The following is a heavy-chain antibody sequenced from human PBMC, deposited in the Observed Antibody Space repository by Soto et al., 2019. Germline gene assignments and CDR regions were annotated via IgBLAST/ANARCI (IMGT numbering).Heavy chain of an antibody. V-gene: IGHV4-34*01. CDR3: ARIVLRYFDWTRNYGMDV. CDR2: INHSGST. CDR1: GGSFSCYY. Sequence: SETLSLSCAVYGGSFSCYYWSWIRQPPGKGLEWIGEINHSGSTNYNPSIKSRVTISVDTSKNQFSLKLSSVTAADTAVYYCARIVLRYFDWTRNYGMDVLGQGTTVTVS. D-gene: IGHD3-9*01. J-gene: IGHJ6*02.